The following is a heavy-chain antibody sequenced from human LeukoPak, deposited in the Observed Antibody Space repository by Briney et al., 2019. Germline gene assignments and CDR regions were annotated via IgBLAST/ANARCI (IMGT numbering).Heavy chain of an antibody. CDR2: MNPNSGNT. CDR1: GYTFTSYD. V-gene: IGHV1-8*01. CDR3: ARMRPYYYYYGMDV. Sequence: ASVKVSCKASGYTFTSYDINWVRQATGQGLEWMGWMNPNSGNTGYAQKFQGRVTMTRNTSISTAYMELSSLRSEDTAVYYCARMRPYYYYYGMDVWGQGTTVTVSS. J-gene: IGHJ6*02.